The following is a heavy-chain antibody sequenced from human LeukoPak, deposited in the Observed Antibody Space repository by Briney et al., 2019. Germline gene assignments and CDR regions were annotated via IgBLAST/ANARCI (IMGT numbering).Heavy chain of an antibody. CDR2: IYSGGST. J-gene: IGHJ6*03. CDR3: ARGPEISCSSTSCYSDYYYYMDV. Sequence: GGSLRLSCAASGFTVSSNYMSWVRQAPGKGLEWVSVIYSGGSTYYADSVKGRFTISRDNSKNTLYLQMNSLRAEDTAVYYCARGPEISCSSTSCYSDYYYYMDVWGKGTTVTISS. V-gene: IGHV3-53*01. D-gene: IGHD2-2*02. CDR1: GFTVSSNY.